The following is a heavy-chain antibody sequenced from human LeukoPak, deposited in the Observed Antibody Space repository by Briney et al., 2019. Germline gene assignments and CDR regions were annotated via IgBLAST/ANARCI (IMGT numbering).Heavy chain of an antibody. V-gene: IGHV1-18*01. CDR1: GYTFTSYG. Sequence: GASVKVSCKASGYTFTSYGISWVRQAPGQGLEWMGWISAYNGNTNYAQKLQGRVTMTTDTSTSTAYMELRSLRSDDTAVYYCARGETPYGDYTDTYYFDYWGQGTLVTVSS. D-gene: IGHD4-17*01. CDR3: ARGETPYGDYTDTYYFDY. J-gene: IGHJ4*02. CDR2: ISAYNGNT.